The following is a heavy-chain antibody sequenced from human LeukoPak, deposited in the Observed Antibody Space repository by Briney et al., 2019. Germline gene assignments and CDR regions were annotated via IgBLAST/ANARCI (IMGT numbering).Heavy chain of an antibody. CDR2: IDSDGGST. D-gene: IGHD3-10*01. J-gene: IGHJ4*02. Sequence: GGSLRLSCAASGFTFSTYWMHWVRQAPGKGLVWVSRIDSDGGSTRYADSVKGRFTISRDNAQNTLYLQMNSLRAEDTALYYCARDALVRGVVLPDYWGQGTLVTVSS. CDR3: ARDALVRGVVLPDY. V-gene: IGHV3-74*01. CDR1: GFTFSTYW.